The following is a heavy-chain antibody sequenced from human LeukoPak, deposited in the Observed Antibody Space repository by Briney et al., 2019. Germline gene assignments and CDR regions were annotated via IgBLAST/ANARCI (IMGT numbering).Heavy chain of an antibody. Sequence: ASVKVSCKASGYTFTAYYIHWVRQVPGQGLEWMGWISPNNGGTKYAQKFQDRVTMTRDTSISTAYLELNRLKSDDTAVYFCARQQLTYFDYWGQGTLVTVS. J-gene: IGHJ4*02. CDR1: GYTFTAYY. CDR3: ARQQLTYFDY. CDR2: ISPNNGGT. D-gene: IGHD6-13*01. V-gene: IGHV1-2*02.